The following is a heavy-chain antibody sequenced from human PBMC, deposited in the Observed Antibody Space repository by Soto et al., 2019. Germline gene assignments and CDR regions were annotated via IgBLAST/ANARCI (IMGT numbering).Heavy chain of an antibody. V-gene: IGHV3-23*01. CDR3: AKMVHGGYVSYFDS. Sequence: GGSLRLSCEASGFTFTSYAMSWVRQAPGKGLEWVSATSGSGDTTYYADSVKGRFTISRDNSEKRLYLQMNSLRAEDTAVYYCAKMVHGGYVSYFDSWGQGTLVTVSS. CDR2: TSGSGDTT. D-gene: IGHD5-12*01. CDR1: GFTFTSYA. J-gene: IGHJ4*02.